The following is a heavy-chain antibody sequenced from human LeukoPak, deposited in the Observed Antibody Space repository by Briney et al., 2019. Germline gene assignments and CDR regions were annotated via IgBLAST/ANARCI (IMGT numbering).Heavy chain of an antibody. CDR1: GGXISSGGYY. Sequence: PSQTLSLTCSVSGGXISSGGYYWSWIRQHPGKGLEWIGYIYYSGSTYYNPSLKSRVTISVDTSKNQFSLKLSSVTAADTAVYYCARQTGITGTTDYWGQGTLVTVSS. J-gene: IGHJ4*02. D-gene: IGHD1-7*01. CDR2: IYYSGST. CDR3: ARQTGITGTTDY. V-gene: IGHV4-31*03.